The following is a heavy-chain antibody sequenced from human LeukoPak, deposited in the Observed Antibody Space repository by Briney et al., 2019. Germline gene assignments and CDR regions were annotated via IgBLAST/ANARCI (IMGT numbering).Heavy chain of an antibody. V-gene: IGHV3-74*01. CDR3: ARSQFDY. CDR2: ISGDGTIT. J-gene: IGHJ4*02. Sequence: GGSLRLSCATSGFAFSSYWMLWVRQAPGKGLVWVSRISGDGTITDYADSVKGRFIISRDNTNNILYLQMNSLRDDDTATYYCARSQFDYWGQGILVIVSS. CDR1: GFAFSSYW.